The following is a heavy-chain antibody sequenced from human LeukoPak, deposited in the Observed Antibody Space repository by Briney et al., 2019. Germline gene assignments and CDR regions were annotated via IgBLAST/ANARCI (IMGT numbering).Heavy chain of an antibody. CDR2: IYSGGTT. V-gene: IGHV3-66*01. CDR3: ARDPNY. CDR1: GFSVSKNY. Sequence: GGSLRLSCAASGFSVSKNYLTWVRQAPGKGLEWVSVIYSGGTTYYADSVKGRFTISRDNSQNTLYLQMDSLRAEDTAVYYCARDPNYWGQRTLVTVSS. J-gene: IGHJ4*02.